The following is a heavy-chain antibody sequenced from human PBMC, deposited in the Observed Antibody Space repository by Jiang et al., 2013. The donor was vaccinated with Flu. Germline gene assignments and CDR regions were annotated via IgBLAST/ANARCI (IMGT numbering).Heavy chain of an antibody. CDR1: GFAFSRYS. D-gene: IGHD4-17*01. CDR2: INLGNGNT. CDR3: ARGFVDSGDFEFYFDF. Sequence: GAEVKKPGASVKVSCKAAGFAFSRYSMHWVRQAPGQGLEWMGWINLGNGNTRYSRKFQGRVTISRDRSANIAYMEMSSLRSEDTAVYYCARGFVDSGDFEFYFDFWGQGSRITVSS. V-gene: IGHV1-3*01. J-gene: IGHJ4*02.